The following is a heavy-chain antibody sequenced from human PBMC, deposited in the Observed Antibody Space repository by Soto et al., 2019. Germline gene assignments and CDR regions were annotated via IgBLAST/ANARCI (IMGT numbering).Heavy chain of an antibody. Sequence: QVQLVQSGAEVKKPGSSVKVSCKASGGTFSSYTISWVRQAPGQGLEWMGRIIPILGIANYAQKFQGRVTITADKPTSTAYMELSSLRSEDTAVYDCARDRRIAAAGTSFDYWGQGTLVTVSS. D-gene: IGHD6-13*01. V-gene: IGHV1-69*08. CDR3: ARDRRIAAAGTSFDY. CDR1: GGTFSSYT. J-gene: IGHJ4*02. CDR2: IIPILGIA.